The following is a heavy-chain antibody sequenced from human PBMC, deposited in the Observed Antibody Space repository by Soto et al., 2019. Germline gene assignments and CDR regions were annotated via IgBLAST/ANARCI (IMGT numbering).Heavy chain of an antibody. Sequence: SETLSLTCAVSGYSISGGYYWGWIRQPPGKGLEWIGSLYHSGSAYYNPSLKSRVTISVDTSKNHFSLKLNSVTAADTAVYHCARGRGSGPDSYHFDYWGQGTLVTVSS. CDR3: ARGRGSGPDSYHFDY. J-gene: IGHJ4*02. CDR2: LYHSGSA. V-gene: IGHV4-38-2*01. D-gene: IGHD2-15*01. CDR1: GYSISGGYY.